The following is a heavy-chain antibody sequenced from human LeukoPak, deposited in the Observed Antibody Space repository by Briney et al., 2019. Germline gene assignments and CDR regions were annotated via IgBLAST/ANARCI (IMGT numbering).Heavy chain of an antibody. V-gene: IGHV4-34*01. J-gene: IGHJ4*02. Sequence: SETLSLTCAVYGGSFSGYYWSWIRQPPGKGLEWIGEINHSGSTNYNPSPKSRVTISVDTSKNQFSLKLSSVTAADTAVYYCARNSCPSGSCYDNRGYFDYWGQGTLVTVSS. D-gene: IGHD2-15*01. CDR2: INHSGST. CDR1: GGSFSGYY. CDR3: ARNSCPSGSCYDNRGYFDY.